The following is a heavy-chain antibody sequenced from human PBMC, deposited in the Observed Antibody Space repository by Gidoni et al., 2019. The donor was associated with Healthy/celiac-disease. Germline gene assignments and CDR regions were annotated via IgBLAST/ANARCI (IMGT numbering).Heavy chain of an antibody. J-gene: IGHJ3*02. CDR3: AREFRIRGAFDI. CDR2: IYYSGST. D-gene: IGHD3-3*02. CDR1: GGSVSSGSYY. V-gene: IGHV4-61*01. Sequence: QVQLQESGPGLVKPSETLSLTCTVSGGSVSSGSYYWSWIRQPPGKGLEWIGYIYYSGSTDYNPSLKSRVTISVDTSKNQFSLKLSSVTAADTAVYYCAREFRIRGAFDIWGQGTMVTVSS.